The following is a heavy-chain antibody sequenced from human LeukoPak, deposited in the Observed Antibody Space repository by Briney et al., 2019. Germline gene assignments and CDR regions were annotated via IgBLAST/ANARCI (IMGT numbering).Heavy chain of an antibody. Sequence: GGSLRLSCAASGFTFSSYAMSWVRQAPGEGLEWVSSISDSSDNTYYADSVKGRFITSRDNSKNTLFLQMHSLRAEDTAVYYCANDLFGYFDSWGQGTLVTVSS. J-gene: IGHJ4*02. CDR3: ANDLFGYFDS. CDR2: ISDSSDNT. D-gene: IGHD3-16*01. CDR1: GFTFSSYA. V-gene: IGHV3-23*01.